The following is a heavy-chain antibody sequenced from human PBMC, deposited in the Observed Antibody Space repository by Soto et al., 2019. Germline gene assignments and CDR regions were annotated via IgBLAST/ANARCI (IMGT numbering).Heavy chain of an antibody. Sequence: ASVQVTCEESGYTFISYYMHWVRQAPGQGLQWMGIINPSGSITTYAQKFQGRVTMTRDTSTSTVYMELSSLTSDDTAVYYCASPIGGSYNAFDIWGQGTMVTVSS. D-gene: IGHD1-26*01. V-gene: IGHV1-46*01. CDR1: GYTFISYY. J-gene: IGHJ3*02. CDR2: INPSGSIT. CDR3: ASPIGGSYNAFDI.